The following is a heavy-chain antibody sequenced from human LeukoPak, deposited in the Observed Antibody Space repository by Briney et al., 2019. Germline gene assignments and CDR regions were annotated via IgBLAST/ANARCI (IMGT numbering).Heavy chain of an antibody. V-gene: IGHV4-59*08. J-gene: IGHJ6*03. Sequence: SETLSLTCTVSGGSINSYYWSWIRQPPGKGLEWIGYIYYSGSTNYNPSLKSRVTISVDTSKNHFSLKLSSVTAADTAVYYCARRLVAIRRYYYYYMDVWGKGTTVTVSS. D-gene: IGHD2-15*01. CDR3: ARRLVAIRRYYYYYMDV. CDR2: IYYSGST. CDR1: GGSINSYY.